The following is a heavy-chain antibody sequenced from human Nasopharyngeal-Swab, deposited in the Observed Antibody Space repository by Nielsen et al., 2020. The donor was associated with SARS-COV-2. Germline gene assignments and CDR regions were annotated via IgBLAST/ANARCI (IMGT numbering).Heavy chain of an antibody. J-gene: IGHJ6*03. V-gene: IGHV1-69*13. Sequence: SVKVSCKASGSTFSSYAISWVRQAPGQGLEWMGGIIPIFGTANYAQKFQGRVTITADESTSTAYMELSSLRSEDTAVYYCARDSGGIVVVPAAPWHYMDVWGKGTTVTVSS. CDR1: GSTFSSYA. D-gene: IGHD2-2*01. CDR3: ARDSGGIVVVPAAPWHYMDV. CDR2: IIPIFGTA.